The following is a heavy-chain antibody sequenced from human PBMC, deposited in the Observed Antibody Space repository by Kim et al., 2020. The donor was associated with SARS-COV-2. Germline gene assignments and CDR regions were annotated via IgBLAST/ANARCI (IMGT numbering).Heavy chain of an antibody. CDR3: ARDRFYSTGSQGEFDF. D-gene: IGHD3-16*01. CDR2: ICCNGGT. V-gene: IGHV4-39*07. Sequence: SETLSLTCTVSGGSISGSCLCWTWIRPPPGQALEWIVNICCNGGTYYTPSLKSRVTISIDTSKNPFSLTLTSVTAADTAVYYCARDRFYSTGSQGEFDFWGQGTLVTVSS. J-gene: IGHJ4*02. CDR1: GGSISGSCLC.